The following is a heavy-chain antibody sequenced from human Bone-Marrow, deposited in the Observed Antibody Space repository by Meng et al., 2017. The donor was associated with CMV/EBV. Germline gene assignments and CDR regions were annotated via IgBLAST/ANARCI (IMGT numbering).Heavy chain of an antibody. Sequence: ASVKVSCKASGYTFTGYYMHWVRQAPGQGLEWMGWINPNSGGTNYAQKFQGRVTMTRDTSISTAYMELSRLRSDDTAVYYCAGMRMPGPYYYYGMAVWGQGNTVNVSS. CDR3: AGMRMPGPYYYYGMAV. J-gene: IGHJ6*02. D-gene: IGHD1-14*01. V-gene: IGHV1-2*02. CDR2: INPNSGGT. CDR1: GYTFTGYY.